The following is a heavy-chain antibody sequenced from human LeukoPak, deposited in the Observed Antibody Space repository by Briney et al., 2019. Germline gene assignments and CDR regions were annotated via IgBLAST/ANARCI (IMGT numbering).Heavy chain of an antibody. Sequence: GESLKISCEASGYIFPNYWIGWVRQVPGKGLDWMGLIHPGDSDTRYSPSFQGQVTISVGKSITTAYLQWSSLQASDTAIYFCARVVVVTSTHWYFDLWGRGSLVTAFS. D-gene: IGHD2-21*02. CDR3: ARVVVVTSTHWYFDL. J-gene: IGHJ2*01. V-gene: IGHV5-51*01. CDR2: IHPGDSDT. CDR1: GYIFPNYW.